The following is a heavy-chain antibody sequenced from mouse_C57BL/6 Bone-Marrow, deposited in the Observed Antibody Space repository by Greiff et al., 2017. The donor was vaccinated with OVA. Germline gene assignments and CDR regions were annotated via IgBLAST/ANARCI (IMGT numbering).Heavy chain of an antibody. Sequence: VQLKQSGAELVRPGASVKLSCTASGFTIKDDYMHWVKQRPEQGLEWIGWIDPENGDTEYASKFQGKATITADTSSNTAYLQLSSLTSEDTAVYYCTTLPLAYWGQGTLVTVSA. CDR3: TTLPLAY. J-gene: IGHJ3*01. CDR2: IDPENGDT. V-gene: IGHV14-4*01. D-gene: IGHD5-5*01. CDR1: GFTIKDDY.